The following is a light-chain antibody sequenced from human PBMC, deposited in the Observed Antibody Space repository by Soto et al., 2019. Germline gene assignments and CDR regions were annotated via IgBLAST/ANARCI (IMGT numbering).Light chain of an antibody. CDR3: QEYYNWRRST. V-gene: IGKV3-15*01. CDR1: QSVVSK. Sequence: EIVMTQSPATLSVSPGERATLSCRDSQSVVSKLAWYQQKPGQAPRLLIYGASTRATGIPARFSGSGSGTEFTLTISSLQSEDSAFYYCQEYYNWRRSTFGGGTKVDIK. CDR2: GAS. J-gene: IGKJ4*01.